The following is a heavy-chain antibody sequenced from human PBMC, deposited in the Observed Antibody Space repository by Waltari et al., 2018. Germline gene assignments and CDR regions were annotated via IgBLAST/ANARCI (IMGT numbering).Heavy chain of an antibody. D-gene: IGHD3-9*01. CDR1: GFTIDDYA. CDR3: VKETCYDYCDY. Sequence: EVQLVASGGGLVQPGRSLRLSCAASGFTIDDYAMHWVRQAPGKGMECVSTINYNGDSVPDADSVNGRFTISRDNAKTALYLQMNSLRPEDTALYYCVKETCYDYCDYWGRGTLVTVSS. CDR2: INYNGDSV. J-gene: IGHJ4*02. V-gene: IGHV3-9*01.